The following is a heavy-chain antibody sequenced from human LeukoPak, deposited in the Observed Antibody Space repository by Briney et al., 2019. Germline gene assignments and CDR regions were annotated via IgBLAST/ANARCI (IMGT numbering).Heavy chain of an antibody. CDR1: GYTFTGYY. Sequence: GASVKVSCKASGYTFTGYYMHWVRQAPGQGLEWMGWINPNSGGTNYAQKFQGWVTMTRDTSISTAYMERSRLRSDDTAVYYCARDKIVSGYDILTGYSPGYYGMDVWGQGTTVTVSS. CDR3: ARDKIVSGYDILTGYSPGYYGMDV. CDR2: INPNSGGT. V-gene: IGHV1-2*04. J-gene: IGHJ6*02. D-gene: IGHD3-9*01.